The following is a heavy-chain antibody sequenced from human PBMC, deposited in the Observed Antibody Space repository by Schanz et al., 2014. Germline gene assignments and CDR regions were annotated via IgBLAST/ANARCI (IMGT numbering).Heavy chain of an antibody. V-gene: IGHV3-23*04. CDR2: ISSTGGST. CDR1: GFMFTKYA. D-gene: IGHD3-3*01. Sequence: DVQLVESGGGLAQPGGSLRLSCVASGFMFTKYAMNWVRQAPGKGLEWVSAISSTGGSTYYADSVKGRFTISRDNSKNTLSLLVNSLRGEDTATYYCAKAFRTMKYYGMDVWGQGTTVTVS. CDR3: AKAFRTMKYYGMDV. J-gene: IGHJ6*02.